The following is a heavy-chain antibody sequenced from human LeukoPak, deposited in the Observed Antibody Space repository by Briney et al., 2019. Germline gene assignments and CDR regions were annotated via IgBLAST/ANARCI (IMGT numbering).Heavy chain of an antibody. J-gene: IGHJ4*02. CDR1: GYTFTAYG. D-gene: IGHD3-22*01. CDR2: ISGYNGDT. Sequence: GASVKVSCKASGYTFTAYGISWVRQAPGQGLEWMGWISGYNGDTKYAQRFEGRVTMTTDTSTTTAFMDLRSLRSDDTAVYFCATSTGGYSDLYFHYWGQETLVSVSS. CDR3: ATSTGGYSDLYFHY. V-gene: IGHV1-18*01.